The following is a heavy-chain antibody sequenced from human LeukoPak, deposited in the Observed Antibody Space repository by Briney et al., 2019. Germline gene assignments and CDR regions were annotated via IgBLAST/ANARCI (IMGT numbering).Heavy chain of an antibody. Sequence: GASVRVSCKAPGYAFNIYDINWVRQATGQGLEWMGWMNPDSGNTGFAQKFQGRVTMTRNTSITTAYMELSSLRFEDTAVYYCAVHLPGDYLDRWGQGTLVTVSS. CDR3: AVHLPGDYLDR. J-gene: IGHJ4*02. CDR1: GYAFNIYD. CDR2: MNPDSGNT. V-gene: IGHV1-8*01.